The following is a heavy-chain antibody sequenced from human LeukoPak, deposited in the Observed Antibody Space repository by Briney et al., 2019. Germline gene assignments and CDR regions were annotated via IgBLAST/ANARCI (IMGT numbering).Heavy chain of an antibody. CDR1: GGSISSSSYY. D-gene: IGHD6-13*01. CDR2: IYYSGST. CDR3: ASIAAADVDY. V-gene: IGHV4-39*01. J-gene: IGHJ4*02. Sequence: SKTLSLTCTVSGGSISSSSYYWGWIRQPPGKGLEWIGSIYYSGSTYYDPSLKSRVTISVDTSKNQFSLKLSSVTGADTAVYYCASIAAADVDYWGQGTLVTVSS.